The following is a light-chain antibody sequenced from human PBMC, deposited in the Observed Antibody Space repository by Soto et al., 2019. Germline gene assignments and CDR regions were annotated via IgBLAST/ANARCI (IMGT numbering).Light chain of an antibody. CDR1: SRDVGGYNF. CDR3: SSYAVCNNLG. CDR2: EVS. Sequence: QSARTQPPSASGAPGQSVTVSCTGTSRDVGGYNFVSCDQQHPGNTPKLMIYEVSQRPSGVPDRFSGSKSGNTASLTVSGLQAEDEGDYYCSSYAVCNNLGFGGGTKVTVL. J-gene: IGLJ2*01. V-gene: IGLV2-8*01.